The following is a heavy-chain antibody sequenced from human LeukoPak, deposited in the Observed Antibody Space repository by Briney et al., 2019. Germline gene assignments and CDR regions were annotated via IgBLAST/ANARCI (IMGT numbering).Heavy chain of an antibody. V-gene: IGHV3-23*01. CDR2: ISGSGGST. CDR1: GFTFSSYA. CDR3: AKDLRGYNYGFYFDY. J-gene: IGHJ4*02. D-gene: IGHD5-18*01. Sequence: GGSLRLSCAASGFTFSSYAMSWVRQAPGKGLEWVSAISGSGGSTYYADSVRGRFTISRDNSKNTLYLQMNSLRAEDTAVYYCAKDLRGYNYGFYFDYWGQGTLVTVSS.